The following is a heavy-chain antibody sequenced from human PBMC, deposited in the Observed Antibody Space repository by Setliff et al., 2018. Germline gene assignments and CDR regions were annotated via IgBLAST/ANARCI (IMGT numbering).Heavy chain of an antibody. D-gene: IGHD3-16*01. CDR1: GFTFNCCW. CDR3: TRDGGEY. Sequence: LRLSCAASGFTFNCCWMRWVRQAPGKGLEWVANINEDGSVTSYVDSVKGRFTISRDNAKNSLYLQMNSLRVDDTAVYYCTRDGGEYWGQGTLVTVSS. CDR2: INEDGSVT. J-gene: IGHJ4*02. V-gene: IGHV3-7*01.